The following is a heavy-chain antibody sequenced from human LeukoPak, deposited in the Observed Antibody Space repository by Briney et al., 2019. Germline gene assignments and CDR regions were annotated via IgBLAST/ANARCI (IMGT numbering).Heavy chain of an antibody. V-gene: IGHV4-31*03. Sequence: SETLSLTCTVSGGSISSGGYYWSWIRQHPGKGLEWIGYIYYSGSTYYNPSLKSRVTISVDTSKNQFSLKLSSVTAADTAVYYCARGSDYYGSGSYYPYYYYYYGMDVWGQGTTVTVSS. CDR2: IYYSGST. CDR1: GGSISSGGYY. CDR3: ARGSDYYGSGSYYPYYYYYYGMDV. D-gene: IGHD3-10*01. J-gene: IGHJ6*02.